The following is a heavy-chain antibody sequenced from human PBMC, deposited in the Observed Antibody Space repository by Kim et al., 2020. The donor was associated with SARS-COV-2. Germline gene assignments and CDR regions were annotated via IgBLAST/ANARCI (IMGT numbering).Heavy chain of an antibody. J-gene: IGHJ6*02. CDR2: ISDNSNTM. CDR3: VRHTWIQFGSPPSRWDAGMDG. CDR1: GFTFSNYE. Sequence: GGSLRLSCVASGFTFSNYEMDWVRQAPGKGLEWVSYISDNSNTMYYADSVKGRFTISRDNAKNSLYLQMNSLRAEDTAVYYCVRHTWIQFGSPPSRWDAGMDGWDQRTTVTASS. D-gene: IGHD5-18*01. V-gene: IGHV3-48*03.